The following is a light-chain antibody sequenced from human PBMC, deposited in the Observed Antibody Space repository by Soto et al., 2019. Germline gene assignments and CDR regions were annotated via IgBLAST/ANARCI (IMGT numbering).Light chain of an antibody. CDR2: GAS. CDR1: QSVSRY. J-gene: IGKJ5*01. CDR3: QQSYSSPIT. V-gene: IGKV1-39*01. Sequence: DIQMTHPPPSLSASVGDTVTITCRASQSVSRYLNWYQQKPGKAPNLLIYGASSLQSEVPSRFSGSGSGTEFTLTITSLQPDDFATYYCQQSYSSPITFGQGTTLEIK.